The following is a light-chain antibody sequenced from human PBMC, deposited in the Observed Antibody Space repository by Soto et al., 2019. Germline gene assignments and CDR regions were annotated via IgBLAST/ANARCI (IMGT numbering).Light chain of an antibody. CDR1: SSDVGGYDY. Sequence: QSVLTQSASMSGSPGQSITISCTGTSSDVGGYDYVSWYQQHPGKAPKLMVYDINNRPSGVSNRFSGSKSGNTASLTISGLQAEDEADYYCSSYTSSTTYVFGTGTKLTVL. CDR2: DIN. J-gene: IGLJ1*01. CDR3: SSYTSSTTYV. V-gene: IGLV2-14*01.